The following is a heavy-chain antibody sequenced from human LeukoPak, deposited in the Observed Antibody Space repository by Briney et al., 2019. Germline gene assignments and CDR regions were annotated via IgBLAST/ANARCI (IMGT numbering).Heavy chain of an antibody. Sequence: GGSLRLSCAASGFTFSSYSMNWARQAPGKGLEWVSSISSSSSYIYYADSVKGRFTISRDNAKNSLYLQMNSLRAEDTAVYYCASLPRGYDILTGYYMGVDYWGQGTLVTVSS. J-gene: IGHJ4*02. D-gene: IGHD3-9*01. CDR2: ISSSSSYI. CDR1: GFTFSSYS. V-gene: IGHV3-21*01. CDR3: ASLPRGYDILTGYYMGVDY.